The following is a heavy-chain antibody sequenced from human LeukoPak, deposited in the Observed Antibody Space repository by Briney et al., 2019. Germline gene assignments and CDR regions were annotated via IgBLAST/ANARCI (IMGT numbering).Heavy chain of an antibody. CDR3: ARQTYYYDSSGYYHYYFDY. CDR1: GGSISSSSYY. Sequence: SETLSLTCTVSGGSISSSSYYWGWIRQPPGKGLEWIVSIYYSGSTYYNPSLKSRVTISVDTSKNQFSLKLSSVTAADTAVYYCARQTYYYDSSGYYHYYFDYWGQGTLVTVSS. V-gene: IGHV4-39*01. J-gene: IGHJ4*02. D-gene: IGHD3-22*01. CDR2: IYYSGST.